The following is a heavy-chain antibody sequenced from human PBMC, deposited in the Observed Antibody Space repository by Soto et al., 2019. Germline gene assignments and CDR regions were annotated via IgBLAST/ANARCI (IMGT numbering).Heavy chain of an antibody. CDR2: ISPYNGKT. CDR3: ATAGFTTSWLGILATAAHCVEIDF. V-gene: IGHV1-18*01. CDR1: GYTFISYG. D-gene: IGHD2-2*01. Sequence: QVQLVQSGAEVKKTGASVEVSCKASGYTFISYGISWVRQAPGQGLEWMGWISPYNGKTNYAQTFQGRATMTTDTPTSTAYMELRSLRSDDTALYYSATAGFTTSWLGILATAAHCVEIDFWGQGTLVTVSS. J-gene: IGHJ4*02.